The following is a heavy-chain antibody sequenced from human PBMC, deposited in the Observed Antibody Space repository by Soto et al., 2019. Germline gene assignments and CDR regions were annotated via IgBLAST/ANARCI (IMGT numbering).Heavy chain of an antibody. CDR1: GFTFSSCG. CDR3: AKGGGGTSPTPIRHFDY. CDR2: ISYDGSNK. D-gene: IGHD2-2*01. V-gene: IGHV3-30*18. J-gene: IGHJ4*02. Sequence: PGGSLRLSCAASGFTFSSCGMHWVRQAPGKGLEWVAVISYDGSNKYYADSVKGRFTISRDNSKNTLYLQMNSLRAEDTAVYYCAKGGGGTSPTPIRHFDYWGQGTLVTVSS.